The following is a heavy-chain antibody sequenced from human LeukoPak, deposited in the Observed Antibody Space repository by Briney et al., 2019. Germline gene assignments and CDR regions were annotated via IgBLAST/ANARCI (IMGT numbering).Heavy chain of an antibody. CDR3: AQRRNYYGSGSYYQY. V-gene: IGHV1-2*02. J-gene: IGHJ4*02. D-gene: IGHD3-10*01. Sequence: SGGSLRLSCAASGFTFSSYWMSWVRQAPGKGLEWVGWINPNSGGTNYAQKFQGRVTMTRDTSISTVYMEVNRLRSDDTAVYYCAQRRNYYGSGSYYQYWGQGTLVTVSS. CDR1: GFTFSSYW. CDR2: INPNSGGT.